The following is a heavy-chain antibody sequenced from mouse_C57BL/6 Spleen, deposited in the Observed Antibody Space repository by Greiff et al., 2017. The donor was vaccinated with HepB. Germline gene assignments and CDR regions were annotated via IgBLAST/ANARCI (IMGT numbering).Heavy chain of an antibody. J-gene: IGHJ4*01. CDR3: ARRVDGYLYAMDY. CDR1: GFTFSSYG. D-gene: IGHD2-3*01. CDR2: ISSGGSYT. Sequence: EVHLVESGGDLVKPGGSLKLSCAASGFTFSSYGMSWVRQTPDKRLEWVATISSGGSYTYYPDSVKGRFTISRDNAKNTLYLQMSSLKSEDTAMYYCARRVDGYLYAMDYWGQGTSVTVSS. V-gene: IGHV5-6*01.